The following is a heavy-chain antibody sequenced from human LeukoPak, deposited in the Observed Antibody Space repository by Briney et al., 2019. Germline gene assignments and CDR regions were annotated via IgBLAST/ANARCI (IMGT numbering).Heavy chain of an antibody. D-gene: IGHD3-10*01. V-gene: IGHV3-48*02. CDR2: ISSSSSTI. CDR1: GFTFSSYS. CDR3: TRSMVRGGYAFDI. Sequence: EPGGSLRLSCAASGFTFSSYSMNWVRQAPGKGLEWVSYISSSSSTIYYADSVKGRFTISRDNAKNSLYLQMNSLRDEDTAVYYCTRSMVRGGYAFDIWGQGTMVTVSS. J-gene: IGHJ3*02.